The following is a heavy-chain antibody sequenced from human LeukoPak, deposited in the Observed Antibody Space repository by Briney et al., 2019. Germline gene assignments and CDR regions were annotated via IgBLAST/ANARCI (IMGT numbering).Heavy chain of an antibody. J-gene: IGHJ4*02. Sequence: NPSETLSLTCTVSGGSISSSSYYWGWIRQPPGKGLEWIGYIYYSGSTNYNPSLKSRVTISVDTSKNQFSLKLSSVTAADTAVYYCARDGERDILTGSYSIFDYWGQGTLVTVSS. D-gene: IGHD3-9*01. CDR2: IYYSGST. V-gene: IGHV4-61*05. CDR1: GGSISSSSYY. CDR3: ARDGERDILTGSYSIFDY.